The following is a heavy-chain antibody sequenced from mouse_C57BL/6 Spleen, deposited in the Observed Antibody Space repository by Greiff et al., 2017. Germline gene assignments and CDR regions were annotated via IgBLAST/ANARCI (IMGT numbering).Heavy chain of an antibody. CDR2: ISYDGSN. CDR1: GYSITSGYY. Sequence: EVQLQQSGPGLVKPSQSLSLTCSVTGYSITSGYYWNWIRQFPGNKLEWMGYISYDGSNNYNPSLKNRISITRDTSKNQFFLKLNSVTTEDTATYYCAIITTGYWGQGTTLTVSS. D-gene: IGHD1-2*01. CDR3: AIITTGY. V-gene: IGHV3-6*01. J-gene: IGHJ2*01.